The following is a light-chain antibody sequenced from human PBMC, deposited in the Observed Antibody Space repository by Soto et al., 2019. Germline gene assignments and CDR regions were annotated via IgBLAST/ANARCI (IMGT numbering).Light chain of an antibody. Sequence: DIQMTQSPSSLSASVGDRVTIPCRAGQRISNYLNWYQQKLGKAPKLLIYASSSLPSGVPSRFSGTGSGTDFTLTISSLQPEDFATYYCQQSYSTPTFGQGTRLEI. J-gene: IGKJ2*01. CDR2: ASS. V-gene: IGKV1-39*01. CDR3: QQSYSTPT. CDR1: QRISNY.